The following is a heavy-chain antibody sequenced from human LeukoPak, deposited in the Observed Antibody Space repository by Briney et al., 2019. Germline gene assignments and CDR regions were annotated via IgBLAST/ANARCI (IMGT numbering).Heavy chain of an antibody. CDR2: NSGGTTT. CDR1: GFTFSGYW. D-gene: IGHD3-9*01. J-gene: IGHJ4*02. V-gene: IGHV3-74*01. CDR3: AKADLIGRYSVGF. Sequence: GGSLSLSCAASGFTFSGYWMHWVRQAPGKGLEWVSRNSGGTTTRYVDSVKGRFTISRDNAKNILYLQMTSLRADDTAIYFCAKADLIGRYSVGFWGRGTLVTVSS.